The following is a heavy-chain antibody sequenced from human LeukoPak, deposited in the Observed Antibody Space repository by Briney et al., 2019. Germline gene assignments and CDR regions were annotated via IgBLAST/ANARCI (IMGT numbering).Heavy chain of an antibody. Sequence: PGRSLRLSCAASGFTFSSYAMHWVRQAPGKGLEWVAVISYDGSNKYYADSVKGRFTISRDNSKNTLYLQMNSLRAEDTAVYYCARDHRDYYYGMDVWGQGTTVTVSS. CDR1: GFTFSSYA. J-gene: IGHJ6*02. V-gene: IGHV3-30*04. CDR3: ARDHRDYYYGMDV. CDR2: ISYDGSNK.